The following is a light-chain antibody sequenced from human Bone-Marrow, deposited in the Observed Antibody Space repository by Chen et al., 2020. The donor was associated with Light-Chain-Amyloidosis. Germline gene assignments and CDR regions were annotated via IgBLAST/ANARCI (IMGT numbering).Light chain of an antibody. CDR3: LLAYSGVRV. J-gene: IGLJ2*01. V-gene: IGLV7-46*01. CDR1: TGAVTPGYI. CDR2: DLN. Sequence: QAVVTQVPSLTVSPGEKDTLTCGSSTGAVTPGYIPYWFQHKPGKAPMTFIYDLNSKHPWTPTRFSGSLLGDKAALTISGAQPEDEAAYYCLLAYSGVRVFGVGTRLTVL.